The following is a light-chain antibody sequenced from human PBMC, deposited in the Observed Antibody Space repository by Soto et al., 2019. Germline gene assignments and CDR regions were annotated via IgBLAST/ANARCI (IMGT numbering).Light chain of an antibody. CDR1: QSVSSSY. V-gene: IGKV3-20*01. CDR3: QQYGSSPPWT. J-gene: IGKJ1*01. CDR2: GAS. Sequence: EVVLTQTTGTLSLSPGERATLSCRGSQSVSSSYLAWYQQKPGQAPRLLIYGASSRATGIPDRFSGSGSGTDFTLTISRLEPEDFAVYYCQQYGSSPPWTFGQGTNVDIK.